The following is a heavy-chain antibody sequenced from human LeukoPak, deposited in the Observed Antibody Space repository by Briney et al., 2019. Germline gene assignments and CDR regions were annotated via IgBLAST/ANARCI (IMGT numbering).Heavy chain of an antibody. CDR2: ISGSGGST. Sequence: GGSLRLSCAASGFTFSSNAMSWVRQAPGKGLEWVSAISGSGGSTYYADSVKGRFTISRDNAKNTLYLQMYSLRAEDTAVYYCAKDRRSINYWGQGTLVTVSS. CDR3: AKDRRSINY. CDR1: GFTFSSNA. V-gene: IGHV3-23*01. D-gene: IGHD6-6*01. J-gene: IGHJ4*02.